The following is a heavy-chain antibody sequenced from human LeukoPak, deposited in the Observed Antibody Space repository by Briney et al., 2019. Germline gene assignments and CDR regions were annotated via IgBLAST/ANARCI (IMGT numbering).Heavy chain of an antibody. J-gene: IGHJ6*03. V-gene: IGHV3-30*02. Sequence: GGSLRLSCAASGFTFSSYGMHWVRQAPGKGLEWVAFIRYDGSNKYYADSVKGRFTISRDNSKNTLYLQMNSLRAEDTAVYYCAKVGWSSSSSWYAYYYYYYMDVWGKGTTVTVSS. CDR2: IRYDGSNK. CDR1: GFTFSSYG. D-gene: IGHD6-13*01. CDR3: AKVGWSSSSSWYAYYYYYYMDV.